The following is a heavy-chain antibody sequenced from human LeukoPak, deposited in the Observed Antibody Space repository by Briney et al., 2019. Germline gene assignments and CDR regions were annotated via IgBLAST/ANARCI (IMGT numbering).Heavy chain of an antibody. CDR2: ISAYNGNT. Sequence: ASVKVSCKASGYTFTSYGISWVRQAPGQGLEWMGWISAYNGNTNYAQKLQGRVTMTTDTSTSTAYMELRSLRSDDTAVYYCARDRGITGTNDPPDYWGQGTLVTVSS. D-gene: IGHD1-20*01. CDR3: ARDRGITGTNDPPDY. J-gene: IGHJ4*02. CDR1: GYTFTSYG. V-gene: IGHV1-18*01.